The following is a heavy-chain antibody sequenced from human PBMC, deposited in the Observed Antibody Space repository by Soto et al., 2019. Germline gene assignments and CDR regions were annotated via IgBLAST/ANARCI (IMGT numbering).Heavy chain of an antibody. D-gene: IGHD4-17*01. CDR3: ARGASMWPGDYISYYYGMDV. CDR1: GGTFSSYA. V-gene: IGHV1-69*13. J-gene: IGHJ6*02. Sequence: SVKVSCKASGGTFSSYAISWVRQAPGQGLEWMGGIIPIFGTANYAQKFQGRVTITADESTSTAYMELSSLRSEDTAVYYCARGASMWPGDYISYYYGMDVWGQGTTVTVSS. CDR2: IIPIFGTA.